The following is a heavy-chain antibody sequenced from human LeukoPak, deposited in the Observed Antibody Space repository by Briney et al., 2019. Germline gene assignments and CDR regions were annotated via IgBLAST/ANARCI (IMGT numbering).Heavy chain of an antibody. CDR1: GFTFSGYG. Sequence: PGRSLRLSCAASGFTFSGYGMHWVRQAPGKGLEWVAVIWYDGSNKYYADSVKGRFTISRDNSKNTLYLQMNSLRAEDTAVYYCARDEGGSGTSGTFDYWGQGTLVTVSS. D-gene: IGHD1-26*01. J-gene: IGHJ4*02. V-gene: IGHV3-33*01. CDR3: ARDEGGSGTSGTFDY. CDR2: IWYDGSNK.